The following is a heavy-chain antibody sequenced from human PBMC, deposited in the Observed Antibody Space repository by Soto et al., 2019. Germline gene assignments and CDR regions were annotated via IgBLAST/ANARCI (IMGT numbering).Heavy chain of an antibody. Sequence: GGSLRLSCAASGFTFSNSAMTWVRQAPAKGLEWVSTIRDSDSGGSTFYADSVKGRFTISRDDSKDTLYLQMSSLRAEDTAMYYCAKVRVGIDVDFDYWGQGALVTVSS. CDR2: IRDSDSGGST. CDR3: AKVRVGIDVDFDY. D-gene: IGHD2-21*01. V-gene: IGHV3-23*01. J-gene: IGHJ4*02. CDR1: GFTFSNSA.